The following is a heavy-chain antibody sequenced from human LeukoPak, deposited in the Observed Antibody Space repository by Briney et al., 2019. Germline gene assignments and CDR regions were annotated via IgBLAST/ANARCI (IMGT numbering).Heavy chain of an antibody. CDR1: GFTFSSYW. V-gene: IGHV3-7*01. CDR2: VKQDGSEE. J-gene: IGHJ4*02. D-gene: IGHD5-24*01. CDR3: ASSRNEMATTY. Sequence: GGSLRLSCAASGFTFSSYWMSWVRQAPGKGLEWVANVKQDGSEEYYVDSVKGRFTISRDNAKNSLYLQMNSLRAEDTAVYYCASSRNEMATTYWGQGTQVTVSS.